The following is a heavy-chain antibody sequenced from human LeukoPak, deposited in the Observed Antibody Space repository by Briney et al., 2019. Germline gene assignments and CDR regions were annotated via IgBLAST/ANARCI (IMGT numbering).Heavy chain of an antibody. CDR1: GDSVSSYY. D-gene: IGHD1-14*01. V-gene: IGHV4-59*02. J-gene: IGHJ3*02. CDR2: IYYSGST. CDR3: ARLTKRNDAFTI. Sequence: SETLSLTCPVSGDSVSSYYWSWIRQPPGKGLEWIGYIYYSGSTNYNPSLKSRLTISVDTSKNQFSLKLSSVTTADTAVYYCARLTKRNDAFTIWGQGTMVTVSS.